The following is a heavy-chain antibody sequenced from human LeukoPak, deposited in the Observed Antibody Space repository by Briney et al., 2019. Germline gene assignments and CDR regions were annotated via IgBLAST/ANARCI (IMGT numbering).Heavy chain of an antibody. CDR1: GFTFSSYW. Sequence: TGGSLRLSCAASGFTFSSYWMHWVRQAPGKGLVWVSRSDGSSTSYADSVKGRFTISRDNSKNTLYLQMNSLRAEDTAVYYCAKALDSSGYYPEYFQHWGQGTLVTVSS. D-gene: IGHD3-22*01. V-gene: IGHV3-74*01. J-gene: IGHJ1*01. CDR2: SDGSST. CDR3: AKALDSSGYYPEYFQH.